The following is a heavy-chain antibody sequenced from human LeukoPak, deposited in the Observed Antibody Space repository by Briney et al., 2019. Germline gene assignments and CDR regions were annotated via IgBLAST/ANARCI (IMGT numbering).Heavy chain of an antibody. V-gene: IGHV4-59*01. CDR2: IYYSGST. D-gene: IGHD6-19*01. Sequence: PSETLSLTCTVSGGSISSYYWSWIRQPPGKGLEWIGYIYYSGSTNYNPSLKSRVTISVDTSKNQFSLKLSPVTAADTAVYYCARVAVDTFDYWGQGTLVTVSS. CDR3: ARVAVDTFDY. CDR1: GGSISSYY. J-gene: IGHJ4*02.